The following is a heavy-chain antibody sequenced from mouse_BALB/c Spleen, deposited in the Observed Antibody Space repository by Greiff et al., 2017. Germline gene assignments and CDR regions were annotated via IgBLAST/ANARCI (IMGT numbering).Heavy chain of an antibody. J-gene: IGHJ2*01. V-gene: IGHV1-5*01. CDR2: IYPGNSDT. Sequence: EVQLQQSGTVLARPGASVKMSCKASGYSFTSYWMHWVKQRPGQGLEWIGAIYPGNSDTSYNQKFKGKAKLTAVTSASTAYMELSSLTNEDSAVYYCTRGDLRYGSSYDYFDYWGQGTTLTVSS. CDR3: TRGDLRYGSSYDYFDY. CDR1: GYSFTSYW. D-gene: IGHD1-1*01.